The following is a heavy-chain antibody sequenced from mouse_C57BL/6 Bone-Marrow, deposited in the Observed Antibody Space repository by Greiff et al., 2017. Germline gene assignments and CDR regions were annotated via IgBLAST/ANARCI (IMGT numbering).Heavy chain of an antibody. Sequence: EVQLQQSGTVLARPGASVKMPCKTSGYTFTSYWMHWVKQRPGQGLEWIGAIYPGNSDTSYNQKFKGKAKLTAVTSASTAYMELSSLTNEDSAVYYWTRLGALGRAYYYAMDYWGQGTSVTGSS. CDR1: GYTFTSYW. CDR2: IYPGNSDT. V-gene: IGHV1-5*01. CDR3: TRLGALGRAYYYAMDY. D-gene: IGHD4-1*01. J-gene: IGHJ4*01.